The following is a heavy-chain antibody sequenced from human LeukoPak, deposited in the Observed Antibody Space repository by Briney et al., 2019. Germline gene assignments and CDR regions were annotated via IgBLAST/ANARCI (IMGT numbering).Heavy chain of an antibody. J-gene: IGHJ4*02. CDR2: ISSSSSYI. CDR1: GFTFSSYS. CDR3: ATEECSSTSCYHNEFGY. D-gene: IGHD2-2*01. Sequence: GGSLRLSCAASGFTFSSYSMNWVRQAPGKGLEWVSSISSSSSYIYYADSVKGRFTISRDNAKNSLYLQMNSLRAEDTAVYYCATEECSSTSCYHNEFGYWGQGTLVTVSS. V-gene: IGHV3-21*01.